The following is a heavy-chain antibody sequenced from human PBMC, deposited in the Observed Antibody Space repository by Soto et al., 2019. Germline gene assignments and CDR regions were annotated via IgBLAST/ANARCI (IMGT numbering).Heavy chain of an antibody. J-gene: IGHJ2*01. Sequence: QVQLVQSGPEVKKAGASVKVSCTAPTDYIFLAYGFDWVRQAPGQGLELMGWISPKFGRTNYARTLQDRFTMTTDVSTNSVSMELRDLRSYDTAVYYCARDDCNGGSCDGGHYLDLWGRGTPISVSS. D-gene: IGHD2-15*01. CDR2: ISPKFGRT. CDR3: ARDDCNGGSCDGGHYLDL. CDR1: DYIFLAYG. V-gene: IGHV1-18*01.